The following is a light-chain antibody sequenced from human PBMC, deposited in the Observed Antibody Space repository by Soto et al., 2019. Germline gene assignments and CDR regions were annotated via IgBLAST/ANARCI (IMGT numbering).Light chain of an antibody. Sequence: QSALTQPASVSGSPGQSITISCAGTSSDVGGYNYVSWYQQHPGKAPKLMIYDVSHRPSGVSNRFSGSKSGNTASLTISGLQAEDEADYSCSSYTSSSTVVFGGGTKLTVL. CDR3: SSYTSSSTVV. CDR2: DVS. CDR1: SSDVGGYNY. V-gene: IGLV2-14*03. J-gene: IGLJ2*01.